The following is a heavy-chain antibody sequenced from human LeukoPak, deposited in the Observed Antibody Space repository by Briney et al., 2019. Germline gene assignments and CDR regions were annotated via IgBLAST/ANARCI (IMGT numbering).Heavy chain of an antibody. CDR1: GYTFTEFG. CDR3: ARTNLDCKNGVCYDY. Sequence: ASVKVSCKTSGYTFTEFGVTWVRRAPGQGLEWIGWVSGHNRKTNYAQSLQGRVTMTTDTSTRTAYMELRSLKSDDTAVYYCARTNLDCKNGVCYDYWGQGTLVTVSS. D-gene: IGHD2-8*01. V-gene: IGHV1-18*01. CDR2: VSGHNRKT. J-gene: IGHJ4*02.